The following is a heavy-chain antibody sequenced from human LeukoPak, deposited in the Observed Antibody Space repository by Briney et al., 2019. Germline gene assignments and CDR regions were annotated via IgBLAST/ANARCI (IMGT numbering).Heavy chain of an antibody. CDR2: IIPILGIA. V-gene: IGHV1-69*04. Sequence: SVKVSCKASGGTFSSYTISWVRQAPGQGLEWMGRIIPILGIANYAQKFQGRVTITADKSTSTAYMELSSLRSEDPAVYYCSRDGDFGSGYTDYWGQGTLVTVSS. J-gene: IGHJ4*02. D-gene: IGHD3-3*01. CDR3: SRDGDFGSGYTDY. CDR1: GGTFSSYT.